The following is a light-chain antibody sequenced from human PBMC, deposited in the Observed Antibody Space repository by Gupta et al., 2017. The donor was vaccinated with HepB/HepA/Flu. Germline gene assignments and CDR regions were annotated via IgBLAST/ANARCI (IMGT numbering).Light chain of an antibody. CDR1: SFNIGKNY. J-gene: IGLJ3*02. CDR3: DPWDTSRSNWV. V-gene: IGLV1-51*01. Sequence: TISCSGSSFNIGKNYVCWYQQLPGTAPKLLLYDNNKRPSGIPDRFSGSKSDTSATLVITGLQTGDEVEYYCDPWDTSRSNWVFGGGTKLTVL. CDR2: DNN.